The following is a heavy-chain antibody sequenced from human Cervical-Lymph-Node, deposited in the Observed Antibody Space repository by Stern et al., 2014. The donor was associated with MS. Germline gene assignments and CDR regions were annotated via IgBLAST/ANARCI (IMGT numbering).Heavy chain of an antibody. CDR3: ARDWWYCSSTSCRDLVAAHDY. D-gene: IGHD2-2*01. CDR1: GFTFSSYA. V-gene: IGHV3-30-3*01. Sequence: VHLVESGGGVVQPGRSLRLSCAASGFTFSSYAMHWVRQAPGKGLEWVAVISYDGSNKYYADSVKGRFTISRDNSKNTLYLQMNSLRAEDTAVYYCARDWWYCSSTSCRDLVAAHDYWGQGTLVTVSS. CDR2: ISYDGSNK. J-gene: IGHJ4*02.